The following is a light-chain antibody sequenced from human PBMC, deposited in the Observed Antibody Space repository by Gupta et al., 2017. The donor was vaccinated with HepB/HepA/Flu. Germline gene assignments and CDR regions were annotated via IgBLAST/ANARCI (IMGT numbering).Light chain of an antibody. Sequence: QLPQSPSSLSSSVGSRVIISCRASQTISYFINWYQKKPWRAPKLLIYAAYTLHSGVPSRFSGSRSGADFTLTINSLQPEDFATYFCQQSDIARDTFGPGTKVEIK. J-gene: IGKJ4*01. V-gene: IGKV1-39*01. CDR1: QTISYF. CDR3: QQSDIARDT. CDR2: AAY.